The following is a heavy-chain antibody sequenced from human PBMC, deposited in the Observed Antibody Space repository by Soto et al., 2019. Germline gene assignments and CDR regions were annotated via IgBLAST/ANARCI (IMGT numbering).Heavy chain of an antibody. Sequence: PSETLSLTCTVSGDSINSYYWSWIRQTPGKGLEWIGYIYYTGSTSYNPSLKSRVTISVDTSKNQFSLKLSSVTAADTAVYYCARVSMVRGITYYYYYYGMDVWGRGTKVT. CDR1: GDSINSYY. V-gene: IGHV4-59*01. D-gene: IGHD3-10*01. J-gene: IGHJ6*02. CDR3: ARVSMVRGITYYYYYYGMDV. CDR2: IYYTGST.